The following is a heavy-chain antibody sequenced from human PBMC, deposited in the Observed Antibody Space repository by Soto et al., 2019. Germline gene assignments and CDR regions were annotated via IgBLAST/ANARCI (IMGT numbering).Heavy chain of an antibody. CDR2: ISGSGGST. J-gene: IGHJ4*02. Sequence: EVQLLESGGGLVQPGGSLRLSCAASGFTFSSYAMSWVCQAPGKGLEWVSAISGSGGSTYYADSVKGRFTISRDNSKNTLYLQMNSLRAADTAVYYCAKELSFSSGWTEFYYWGQGTLVTVSS. V-gene: IGHV3-23*01. CDR3: AKELSFSSGWTEFYY. D-gene: IGHD6-19*01. CDR1: GFTFSSYA.